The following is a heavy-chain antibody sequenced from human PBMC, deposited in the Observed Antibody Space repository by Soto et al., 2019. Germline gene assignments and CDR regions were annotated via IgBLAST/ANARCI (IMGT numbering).Heavy chain of an antibody. CDR1: GYTFISHG. J-gene: IGHJ4*02. CDR3: AREISYGSGTGYGY. D-gene: IGHD3-10*01. CDR2: SSNHNGDT. V-gene: IGHV1-18*01. Sequence: QVQLVQSGAEVKKPGASLKVSCKASGYTFISHGISWVRQAPGQGLEWMGWSSNHNGDTNYAPKLQYRVTLTTDTSTSTAYMELTGLTSDDSSVYFCAREISYGSGTGYGYWGQGTLVTVSS.